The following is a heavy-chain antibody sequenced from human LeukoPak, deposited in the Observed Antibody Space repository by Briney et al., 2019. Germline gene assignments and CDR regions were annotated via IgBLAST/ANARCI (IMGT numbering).Heavy chain of an antibody. CDR3: ARDRVRFLEWFSDAFDI. Sequence: SVKVSRKASGGTFSGYTISWVRQAPGQGLEWMGRIIPILGIANYAQKFQGRVTITADESTSTAYMELSSLRSEDTAVYYCARDRVRFLEWFSDAFDIWGQGTMVTVSS. D-gene: IGHD3-3*01. J-gene: IGHJ3*02. CDR2: IIPILGIA. V-gene: IGHV1-69*04. CDR1: GGTFSGYT.